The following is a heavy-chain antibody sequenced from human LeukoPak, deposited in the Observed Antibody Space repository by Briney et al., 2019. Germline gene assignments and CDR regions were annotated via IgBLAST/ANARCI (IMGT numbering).Heavy chain of an antibody. Sequence: ASVTVSCKASGYTFTSYDINWVRQAAGQGLEWMGWMNPNSGNTGYAQKFQGRVTMTRNTSISTAYMELSGLRSEDTAVYYCARGAYYYDSSGYSRPFDYWGQGTLVTVSS. J-gene: IGHJ4*02. D-gene: IGHD3-22*01. CDR3: ARGAYYYDSSGYSRPFDY. CDR2: MNPNSGNT. CDR1: GYTFTSYD. V-gene: IGHV1-8*01.